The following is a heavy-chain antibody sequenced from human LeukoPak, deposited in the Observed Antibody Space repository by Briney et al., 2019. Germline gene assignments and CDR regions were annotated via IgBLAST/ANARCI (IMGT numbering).Heavy chain of an antibody. CDR1: GGSISSSSYY. D-gene: IGHD6-19*01. CDR2: INHSGGP. CDR3: ARGRSSGWYAYWFDP. V-gene: IGHV4-39*07. Sequence: SETLSLTCTVSGGSISSSSYYWGWIRQPPGKGLEWIGEINHSGGPNYNPSLKSRVTISVDTSKNQFSLKLSSVTAADTAVYYCARGRSSGWYAYWFDPWGQGTLVTVSS. J-gene: IGHJ5*02.